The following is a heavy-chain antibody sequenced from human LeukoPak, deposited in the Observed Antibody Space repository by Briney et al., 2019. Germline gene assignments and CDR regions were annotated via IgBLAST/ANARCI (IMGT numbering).Heavy chain of an antibody. CDR3: ARTPYDFWSGYWRTQFDY. CDR1: GGSISSSSYY. Sequence: PSETLSLTCTVSGGSISSSSYYSGWIRRPPGKGLEWIGSIYYSGSTYYNPSLKSRVTISVDTSKNQFSLKLCSVTAADTAVYYCARTPYDFWSGYWRTQFDYWGQGTLVTVSS. V-gene: IGHV4-39*01. D-gene: IGHD3-3*01. J-gene: IGHJ4*02. CDR2: IYYSGST.